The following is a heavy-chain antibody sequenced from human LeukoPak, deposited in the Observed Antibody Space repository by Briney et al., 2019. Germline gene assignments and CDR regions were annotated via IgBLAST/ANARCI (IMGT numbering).Heavy chain of an antibody. CDR3: LRGDSRDF. D-gene: IGHD3-22*01. J-gene: IGHJ4*02. V-gene: IGHV3-21*06. Sequence: GGSLRLSCAACGFTFSTYTMNWARQSPGKGLAWVASINSGGTTTHYAHSVKGRFTISRDNAQNVLYLQMNGLRADDAAVYYCLRGDSRDFWGQGTLVTVSS. CDR2: INSGGTTT. CDR1: GFTFSTYT.